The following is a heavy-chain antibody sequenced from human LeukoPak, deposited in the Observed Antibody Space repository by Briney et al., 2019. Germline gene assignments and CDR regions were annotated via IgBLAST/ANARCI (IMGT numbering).Heavy chain of an antibody. CDR3: ARDMRNYDILTGYPNWFDP. D-gene: IGHD3-9*01. V-gene: IGHV1-46*01. CDR2: INPSGGST. J-gene: IGHJ5*02. CDR1: GYTFTSYY. Sequence: ASVKVSCKASGYTFTSYYIHWVRQAPGQGLEWMGIINPSGGSTSYAQKFQGRVTMTRDTSTSTVYMELSSLRSEDTAVYYCARDMRNYDILTGYPNWFDPWGQGTLVTVSS.